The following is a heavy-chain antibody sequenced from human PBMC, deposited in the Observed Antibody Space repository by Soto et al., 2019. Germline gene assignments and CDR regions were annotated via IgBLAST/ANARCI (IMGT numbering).Heavy chain of an antibody. Sequence: GGSLRLSCAASGFTFSSYAMSWVRQAPGKGLEWVSAISGSGGSTYYADSVKGRFTISRDNSKNTLYLQMNSLRAQDTAVYYCAKDIGYGDYEPGSYFDYWGQGTLVTVSS. D-gene: IGHD4-17*01. CDR1: GFTFSSYA. V-gene: IGHV3-23*01. J-gene: IGHJ4*02. CDR2: ISGSGGST. CDR3: AKDIGYGDYEPGSYFDY.